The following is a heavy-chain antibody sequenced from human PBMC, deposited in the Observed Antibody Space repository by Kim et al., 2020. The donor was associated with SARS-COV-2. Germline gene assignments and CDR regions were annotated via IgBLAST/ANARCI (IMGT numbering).Heavy chain of an antibody. D-gene: IGHD6-13*01. CDR3: ARERSSSWYDY. CDR2: ISSTGSNI. J-gene: IGHJ4*02. CDR1: GFTFSDYY. V-gene: IGHV3-11*01. Sequence: GESLRLSCAASGFTFSDYYMSWIRQSPGKGLEWVSSISSTGSNIYYADSLKGRFTISRDNAKNSLYLQMNSLRAEDTAVYYCARERSSSWYDYWGQGTLV.